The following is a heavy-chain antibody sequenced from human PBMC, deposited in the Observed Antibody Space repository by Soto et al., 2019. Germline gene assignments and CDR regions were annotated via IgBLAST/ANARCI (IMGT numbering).Heavy chain of an antibody. CDR2: IWYDGTNA. D-gene: IGHD5-18*01. Sequence: QVHLVESGGGVVRPGRSLRLACEASGFTVSTYGMHWVRQAPGKGLQWVAVIWYDGTNAYYADSVKGRFTISRDNSKDTLYLEMNNLRTEDTAVYYCARVEAPLIHSDHYYYGMDVWGQGTTVTV. CDR3: ARVEAPLIHSDHYYYGMDV. V-gene: IGHV3-33*01. J-gene: IGHJ6*02. CDR1: GFTVSTYG.